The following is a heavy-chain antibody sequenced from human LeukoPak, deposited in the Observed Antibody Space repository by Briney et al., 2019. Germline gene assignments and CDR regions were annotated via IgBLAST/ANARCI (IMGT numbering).Heavy chain of an antibody. Sequence: SETLSLTCTVSGGSISSYYWSWIRQPPGKGLEWIGYIYYSGSTNYNPSLKCRVTISVDTSKNQFSLKLSSVTAADTAVYYCARAGYYYGSGHPAREYYFDYWGQGTLVTVSS. V-gene: IGHV4-59*01. CDR2: IYYSGST. D-gene: IGHD3-10*01. CDR1: GGSISSYY. J-gene: IGHJ4*02. CDR3: ARAGYYYGSGHPAREYYFDY.